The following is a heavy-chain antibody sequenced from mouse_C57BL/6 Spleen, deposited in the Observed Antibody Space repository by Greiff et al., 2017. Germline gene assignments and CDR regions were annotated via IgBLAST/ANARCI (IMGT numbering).Heavy chain of an antibody. CDR3: ARGGYYVFDY. V-gene: IGHV3-1*01. D-gene: IGHD2-3*01. CDR1: GYSITSGYD. CDR2: ISYSGST. Sequence: VQLKESGPGMVKPSQSLSLTCTVTGYSITSGYDWHWIRHFPGNKLEWMGYISYSGSTNYNPSLKSRISITHDTSKNHFFLKLNSVTTEDTATYYCARGGYYVFDYWGQGTTLTVSS. J-gene: IGHJ2*01.